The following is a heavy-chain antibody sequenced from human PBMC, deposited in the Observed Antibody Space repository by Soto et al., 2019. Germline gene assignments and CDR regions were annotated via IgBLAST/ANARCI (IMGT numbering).Heavy chain of an antibody. CDR1: GGTIRSGGYY. J-gene: IGHJ6*02. D-gene: IGHD3-10*01. V-gene: IGHV4-31*03. CDR2: IYYSGST. Sequence: TQSLTCTVSGGTIRSGGYYWSWIRQHPGKGLEWIGYIYYSGSTYYNPSLKSRVTISVDTSKNQFSLKLSSVTAADTAVYYCARAYGSGYMDVWGQGTTVTVSS. CDR3: ARAYGSGYMDV.